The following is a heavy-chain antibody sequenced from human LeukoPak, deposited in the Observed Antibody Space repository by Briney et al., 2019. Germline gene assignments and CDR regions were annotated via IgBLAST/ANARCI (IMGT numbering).Heavy chain of an antibody. Sequence: PGGSLRLSCAASGFIFSNYGMNWVRQAPGKGLEWVAAISASGSATSYADSVRGRFTISRDNSKSTTYLQMNSLRAEDTAVYYCACGWYFDYWGQGTLVTVSS. D-gene: IGHD6-19*01. CDR3: ACGWYFDY. J-gene: IGHJ4*02. V-gene: IGHV3-23*01. CDR2: ISASGSAT. CDR1: GFIFSNYG.